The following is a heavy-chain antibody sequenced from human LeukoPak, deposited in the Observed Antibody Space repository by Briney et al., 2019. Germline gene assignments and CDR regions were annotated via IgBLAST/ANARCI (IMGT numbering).Heavy chain of an antibody. Sequence: GGSLRLSCAASGFTFSASAMIWVRQAPGEGLQWVSAISASGDTTNYADSVKGRFTISRDNSKNTLHLQMKSLRADDTAVYYCAKSLGRYFFHSWGQGTLVTVSS. D-gene: IGHD1-26*01. J-gene: IGHJ4*02. CDR3: AKSLGRYFFHS. V-gene: IGHV3-23*01. CDR1: GFTFSASA. CDR2: ISASGDTT.